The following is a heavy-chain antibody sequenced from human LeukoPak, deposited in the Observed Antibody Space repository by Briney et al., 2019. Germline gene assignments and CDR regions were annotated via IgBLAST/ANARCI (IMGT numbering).Heavy chain of an antibody. D-gene: IGHD3-10*01. CDR3: ARGMWYYYGSGSFGAFDI. CDR1: GGSISSYY. J-gene: IGHJ3*02. Sequence: SETLSLTCTVSGGSISSYYWSWIRQPPGKGLEWIGYIYHSGSTYYNPSLKSRVTISVDRSKNQFSLKLSSVTAADTAVYYCARGMWYYYGSGSFGAFDIWGQGTMVTVSS. V-gene: IGHV4-59*12. CDR2: IYHSGST.